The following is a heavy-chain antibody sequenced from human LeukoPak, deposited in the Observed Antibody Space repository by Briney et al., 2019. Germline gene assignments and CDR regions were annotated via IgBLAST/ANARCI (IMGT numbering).Heavy chain of an antibody. V-gene: IGHV4-34*01. CDR2: INHSGST. Sequence: PSETLSLTCAVYGGSFSGYYWSWIRQPPGKGLEWIGEINHSGSTNYNPSLKSRVTISVDTSKNQFSLKLSSVTAADTAVYYCARNDCNGGSCYPPASWGQGTLVTVSS. J-gene: IGHJ5*02. D-gene: IGHD2-15*01. CDR1: GGSFSGYY. CDR3: ARNDCNGGSCYPPAS.